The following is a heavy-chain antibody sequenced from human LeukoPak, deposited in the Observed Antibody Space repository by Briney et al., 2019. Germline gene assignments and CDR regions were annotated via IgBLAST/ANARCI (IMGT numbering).Heavy chain of an antibody. CDR2: ISSLSGTT. CDR1: GFTFSDHS. D-gene: IGHD3-10*01. Sequence: GGSLRLSCAASGFTFSDHSMSWVRQAPGKGLEWVSYISSLSGTTYYAGSVKGRFTISRDNAKSSLYLQMDSLRDEDSAVYYCASGRYGSGIDYWGQGTQVTVSS. V-gene: IGHV3-48*02. CDR3: ASGRYGSGIDY. J-gene: IGHJ4*02.